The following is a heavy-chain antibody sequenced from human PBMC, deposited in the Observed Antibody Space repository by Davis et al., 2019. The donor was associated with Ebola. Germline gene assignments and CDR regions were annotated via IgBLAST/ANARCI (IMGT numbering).Heavy chain of an antibody. D-gene: IGHD3-22*01. CDR2: ISYDGSNK. Sequence: GESLKISCAASGFTFSSYAMHWVRQAPGKGLEWVAVISYDGSNKYYADSVKGRFTISRDNSKNTLYLQMNSLRAEDTAVYYCARAPDDYYYDSSGYHRRGYYFDYWGQGTLVTVSS. J-gene: IGHJ4*02. CDR1: GFTFSSYA. V-gene: IGHV3-30-3*01. CDR3: ARAPDDYYYDSSGYHRRGYYFDY.